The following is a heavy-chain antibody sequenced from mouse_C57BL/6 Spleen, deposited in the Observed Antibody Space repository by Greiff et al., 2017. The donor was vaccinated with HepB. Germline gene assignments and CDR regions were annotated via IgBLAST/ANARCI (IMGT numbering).Heavy chain of an antibody. CDR3: ARDYYGRLFAY. V-gene: IGHV5-4*01. J-gene: IGHJ3*01. Sequence: EVQRVESGGGLVKPGGSLKLSCAASGFTFSSYAMSWVRQTPEKRLEWVATISDGGSYTYYPDNVKGRFTISRDTAKNNLYLQMSHLKSEDTAMYYCARDYYGRLFAYWGQGTLVTVSA. CDR2: ISDGGSYT. D-gene: IGHD1-1*01. CDR1: GFTFSSYA.